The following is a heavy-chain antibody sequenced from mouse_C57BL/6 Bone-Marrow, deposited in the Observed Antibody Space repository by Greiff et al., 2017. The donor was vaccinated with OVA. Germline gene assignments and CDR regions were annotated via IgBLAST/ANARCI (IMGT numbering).Heavy chain of an antibody. D-gene: IGHD2-4*01. CDR2: INPNNGGN. CDR1: GYTFTDYN. Sequence: VQLQQSGPELVKPGASVKIPCKASGYTFTDYNMDWVQQSNGKSLEWIGDINPNNGGNIYNQKYKGKATLTVDKSSSTAYMELRSLTSDDTAVDYCARRSGGSYDYIFFAYWGQGTLVTVSA. CDR3: ARRSGGSYDYIFFAY. J-gene: IGHJ3*01. V-gene: IGHV1-18*01.